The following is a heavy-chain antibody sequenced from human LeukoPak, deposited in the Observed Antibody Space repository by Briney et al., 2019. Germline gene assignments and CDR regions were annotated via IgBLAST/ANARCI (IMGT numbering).Heavy chain of an antibody. Sequence: GGSLRLSCAASGFAFPNYWMHWVRQVPGKGLVWVSGINGDGSSTNYGDSVKGRFTISRDNAKNSLYLQMNSLRAEDTAVYYCARDPPSADWGQGTLVTVSS. CDR2: INGDGSST. V-gene: IGHV3-74*01. CDR1: GFAFPNYW. CDR3: ARDPPSAD. J-gene: IGHJ4*02.